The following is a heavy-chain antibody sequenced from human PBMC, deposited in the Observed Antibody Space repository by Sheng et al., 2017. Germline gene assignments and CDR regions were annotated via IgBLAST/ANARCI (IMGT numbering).Heavy chain of an antibody. Sequence: QVQLVESGGGVVQPGGSLRLSCAASGFTFTGYGTHWVRQAPGKGLEWVAFIRFDGSIQYYEDSVKGRFTISRDNSKNTLYLQMNSLRADDTAVYYCAKGWGSSSRSSWGQGTLVTVSS. D-gene: IGHD6-13*01. CDR2: IRFDGSIQ. J-gene: IGHJ4*02. V-gene: IGHV3-30*02. CDR1: GFTFTGYG. CDR3: AKGWGSSSRSS.